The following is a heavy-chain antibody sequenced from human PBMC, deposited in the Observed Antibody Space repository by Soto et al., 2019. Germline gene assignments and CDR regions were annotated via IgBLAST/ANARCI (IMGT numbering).Heavy chain of an antibody. CDR1: GGSISSSSYY. V-gene: IGHV4-39*01. Sequence: SETLSLTCTVSGGSISSSSYYWGWIRQPPGKGLEWIGSIYYSGSTYYNPSLKSRVTISVDTSKNPFSLKLSSVTAADTAVYYCATPPGGTGRNYYYYGMDVWGQGTTVTVSS. D-gene: IGHD1-1*01. CDR2: IYYSGST. J-gene: IGHJ6*02. CDR3: ATPPGGTGRNYYYYGMDV.